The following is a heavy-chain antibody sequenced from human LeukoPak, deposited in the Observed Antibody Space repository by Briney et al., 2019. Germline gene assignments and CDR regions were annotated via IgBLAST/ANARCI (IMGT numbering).Heavy chain of an antibody. CDR2: INSDGSAT. Sequence: PGGSLRLSCVASGFTFSRYWMHWVRQAPGKGLVWVSRINSDGSATYYADSVKGRFTISRDNAKNTLYVHMNSLRVEDTAVFYCARGRTSDTVAGTLTDAFDIWGQGTMVTVSS. CDR1: GFTFSRYW. V-gene: IGHV3-74*01. CDR3: ARGRTSDTVAGTLTDAFDI. J-gene: IGHJ3*02. D-gene: IGHD6-19*01.